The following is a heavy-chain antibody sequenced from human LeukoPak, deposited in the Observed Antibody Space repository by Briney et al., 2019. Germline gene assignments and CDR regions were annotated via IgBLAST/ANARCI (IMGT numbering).Heavy chain of an antibody. CDR1: GLSFSSYA. V-gene: IGHV3-23*01. Sequence: GGSLRLSCAASGLSFSSYAMSWVRQAAGRGLEWVSITYSGGSTDYADSVKGRFTISRDNSKNTLYLQMNSLRAEDTAVYYCARAGPIDYWGQGTLLTVSS. J-gene: IGHJ4*02. D-gene: IGHD2-8*02. CDR3: ARAGPIDY. CDR2: TYSGGST.